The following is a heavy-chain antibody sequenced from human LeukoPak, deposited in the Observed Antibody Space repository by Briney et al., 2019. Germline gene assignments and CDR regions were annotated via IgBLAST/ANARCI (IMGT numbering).Heavy chain of an antibody. CDR1: GFTFSSYA. Sequence: GSLRLSCAASGFTFSSYAMSWVRQAPGKGLEWASAISGSGGSTYYADSVKGRFTISRDNSKNTLYLQMNSLRAEDTAVYYCAKALEVTAIFDYWGQGTLVTVSS. CDR3: AKALEVTAIFDY. CDR2: ISGSGGST. D-gene: IGHD2-21*02. V-gene: IGHV3-23*01. J-gene: IGHJ4*02.